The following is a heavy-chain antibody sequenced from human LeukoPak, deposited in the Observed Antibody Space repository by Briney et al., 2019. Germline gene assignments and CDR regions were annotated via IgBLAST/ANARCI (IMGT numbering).Heavy chain of an antibody. CDR1: SGSISSSSYY. CDR3: ARQIRDRDYGDYHYFDY. D-gene: IGHD4-17*01. V-gene: IGHV4-39*01. CDR2: IYYSGST. J-gene: IGHJ4*02. Sequence: PSETLSLTCTVSSGSISSSSYYWGWIRQPPGRGLEWIGSIYYSGSTYYNPYLKSRVTISGDTSKNQFSLKLNSVTAADTAVYYYARQIRDRDYGDYHYFDYWGQGTLVSVSS.